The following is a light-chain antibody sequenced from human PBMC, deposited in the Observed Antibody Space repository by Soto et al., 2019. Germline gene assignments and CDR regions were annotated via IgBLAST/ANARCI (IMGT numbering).Light chain of an antibody. J-gene: IGKJ4*01. Sequence: DIQMTQSPSSLSASVGDRVTITCRAIQGISNYLAWYQQKPGKVPKLLIYAASTLQSGVPSRFGGSGSGTDFTLTITSLQPEDVATYYCQKYNSAPRTFGGGTKVEIK. CDR3: QKYNSAPRT. CDR1: QGISNY. V-gene: IGKV1-27*01. CDR2: AAS.